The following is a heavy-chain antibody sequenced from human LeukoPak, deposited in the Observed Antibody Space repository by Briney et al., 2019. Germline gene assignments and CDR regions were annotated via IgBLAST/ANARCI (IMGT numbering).Heavy chain of an antibody. V-gene: IGHV3-49*03. Sequence: PGGSLRLSCTASGFSFGDYAMSWFRQAPGKGLEWVGFIRSRSYGGTPEYAASVKGRFTISRDDSKSIAYLQMNSLKTEDTAVYYCTRAPYYSGSGSFYELLYFDYWGQGTLVTVSS. CDR2: IRSRSYGGTP. J-gene: IGHJ4*02. CDR3: TRAPYYSGSGSFYELLYFDY. D-gene: IGHD3-10*01. CDR1: GFSFGDYA.